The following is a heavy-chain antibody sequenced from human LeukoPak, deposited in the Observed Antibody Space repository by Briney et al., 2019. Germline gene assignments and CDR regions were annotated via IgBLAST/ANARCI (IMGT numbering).Heavy chain of an antibody. J-gene: IGHJ3*01. D-gene: IGHD4-17*01. CDR2: TWYDGSNE. CDR3: TTHAVTS. Sequence: GGSLRLSCAASGFTFSSYGMHWVRQAPGKGLEWVAVTWYDGSNEYYADSVKGRFTISRDNSKNTLYLQMNSLKTEDTAVYYCTTHAVTSWGQGTMVTVSS. V-gene: IGHV3-33*01. CDR1: GFTFSSYG.